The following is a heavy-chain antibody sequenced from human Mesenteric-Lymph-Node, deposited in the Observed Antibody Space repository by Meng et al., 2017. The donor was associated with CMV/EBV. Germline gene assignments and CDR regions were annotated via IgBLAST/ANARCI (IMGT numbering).Heavy chain of an antibody. V-gene: IGHV3-21*01. CDR2: ISSSSSYI. J-gene: IGHJ4*02. D-gene: IGHD2-2*01. Sequence: GESLKISCAASGFTFSSYSMNWVRQAPGKGLEWVSSISSSSSYIYYADSVKGRFTISRDNAKNSLYLQMNSLRAEDTAVYYCARDWAPHIVVVPAAGFDYWGQGTLVTVSS. CDR3: ARDWAPHIVVVPAAGFDY. CDR1: GFTFSSYS.